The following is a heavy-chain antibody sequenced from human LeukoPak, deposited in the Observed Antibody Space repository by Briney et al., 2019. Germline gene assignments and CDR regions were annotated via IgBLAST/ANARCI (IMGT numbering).Heavy chain of an antibody. V-gene: IGHV3-30*18. CDR3: AKPGITMTRGAYFDY. J-gene: IGHJ4*02. CDR1: GFIFSSFA. D-gene: IGHD3-10*01. Sequence: GGSLRLSCAASGFIFSSFAMHWVRQAPGKGLEWVAVISYDGSNNYYADSVKGRFTISRDNSKNTLYLQMNSLRAEDTAVYYCAKPGITMTRGAYFDYWGQGTLVTVSS. CDR2: ISYDGSNN.